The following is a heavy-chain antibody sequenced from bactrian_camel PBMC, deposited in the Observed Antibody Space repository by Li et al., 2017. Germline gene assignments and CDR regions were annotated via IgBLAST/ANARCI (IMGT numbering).Heavy chain of an antibody. V-gene: IGHV3S40*01. CDR2: IYTANERT. CDR3: KCRGWLN. D-gene: IGHD1*01. J-gene: IGHJ4*01. Sequence: VQLVESGGGSVQAGGSLRLSCGYTYDGGDMDWFRQAPGKEREGDAAIYTANERTEYDNSVKGRFTISKDRAKNTVHLQMNNLVPEDTAMYFCKCRGWLNWGQGTQVTVS. CDR1: YTYDGGD.